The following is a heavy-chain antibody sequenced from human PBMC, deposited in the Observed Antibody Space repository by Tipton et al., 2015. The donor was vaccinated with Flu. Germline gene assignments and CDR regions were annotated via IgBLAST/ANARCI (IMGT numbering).Heavy chain of an antibody. D-gene: IGHD3-10*01. CDR1: GGSISGYY. CDR3: ARSPGYYFDY. Sequence: GLVKPSETLSLTCTVSGGSISGYYWSWIRQPPGKGLEWIAYIYYSGSTNYNPSLKSRATISVDTSKNQFSLRLSSVTAADTAVYYCARSPGYYFDYWGQGTLLTVSS. J-gene: IGHJ4*02. V-gene: IGHV4-59*01. CDR2: IYYSGST.